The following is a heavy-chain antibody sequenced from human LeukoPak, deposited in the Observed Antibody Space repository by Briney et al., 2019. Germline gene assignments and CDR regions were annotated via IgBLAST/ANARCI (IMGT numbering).Heavy chain of an antibody. CDR3: ARDPGDCSGGSCYSGPENWFDP. V-gene: IGHV3-30*03. CDR2: ISYDGSNK. D-gene: IGHD2-15*01. J-gene: IGHJ5*02. Sequence: PGGSLRLSCAASGFTFSSYGMHWVRQAPGKGLEWVAVISYDGSNKYYADSVKGRFTISRDNSKNTLYLQMNSLRAEDTAVYYCARDPGDCSGGSCYSGPENWFDPWGQGTLVTVSS. CDR1: GFTFSSYG.